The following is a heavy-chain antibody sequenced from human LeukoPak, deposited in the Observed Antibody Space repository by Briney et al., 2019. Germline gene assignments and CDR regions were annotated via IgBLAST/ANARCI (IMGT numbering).Heavy chain of an antibody. Sequence: SETLSLTCTVSGGSISSGGYYWSWIHQHPGKGLEWIGYIYYSGSTNYNPSLKSRVTMSVDTSKNQFSLKLSSVTAADTAVYYCARGAHHDSSVLDYWGQGTLVTVSA. V-gene: IGHV4-61*08. D-gene: IGHD3-22*01. J-gene: IGHJ4*02. CDR2: IYYSGST. CDR1: GGSISSGGYY. CDR3: ARGAHHDSSVLDY.